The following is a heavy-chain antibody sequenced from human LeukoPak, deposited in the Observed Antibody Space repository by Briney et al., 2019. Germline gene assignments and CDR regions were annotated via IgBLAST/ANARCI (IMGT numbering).Heavy chain of an antibody. D-gene: IGHD4-17*01. V-gene: IGHV3-43*02. CDR3: AKDRYGDYVIDY. CDR2: ISGDGGST. Sequence: GGSLRLSCAASVFTSDDYAMHRVRQAPGKGREWVSLISGDGGSTYYADSVKGRFTISRDNSKNSLYLQMNSLRTEDTALYYCAKDRYGDYVIDYWGQGTLVTVSS. J-gene: IGHJ4*02. CDR1: VFTSDDYA.